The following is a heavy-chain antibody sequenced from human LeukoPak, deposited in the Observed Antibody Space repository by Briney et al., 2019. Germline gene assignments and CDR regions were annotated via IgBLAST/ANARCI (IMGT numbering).Heavy chain of an antibody. D-gene: IGHD1-26*01. CDR2: ISGSGGGT. CDR3: AKDLKGGIDYNYNYAMDV. CDR1: GFTFSSYA. J-gene: IGHJ6*04. Sequence: GGSLRLSCAASGFTFSSYAMSWVRQAPGKGLEWVSTISGSGGGTYYAGSVKGRFTISRDNSRNTLYLQMNSLRADDTAVYYCAKDLKGGIDYNYNYAMDVWGKGTTVTVSS. V-gene: IGHV3-23*01.